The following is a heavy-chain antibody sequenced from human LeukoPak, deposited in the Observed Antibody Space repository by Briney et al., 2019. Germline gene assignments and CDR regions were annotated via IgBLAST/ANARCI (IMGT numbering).Heavy chain of an antibody. J-gene: IGHJ4*02. CDR3: ARDPPAQTYYYDSSGGNDY. CDR1: GYTFTSYG. V-gene: IGHV1-18*01. D-gene: IGHD3-22*01. CDR2: ISAYNGNT. Sequence: ASVKVSCKASGYTFTSYGISWVRQAPGQGLERMGWISAYNGNTNYAQKLQGRVTMTTDTSTSTVYMELSSLRSEDTAVYYCARDPPAQTYYYDSSGGNDYWGQGTLVTVSS.